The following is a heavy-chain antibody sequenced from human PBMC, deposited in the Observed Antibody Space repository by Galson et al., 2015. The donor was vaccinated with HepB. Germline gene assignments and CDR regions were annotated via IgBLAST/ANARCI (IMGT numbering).Heavy chain of an antibody. CDR3: ARKDHGTGSMDV. J-gene: IGHJ6*02. Sequence: QSGAEVKKPGESLKISCTASGYLFPSFAIGWVRQMPGKGLEWLSIIYPRDSDVKYNPSFPGKVTFSADRSTNTASLQWSSLKAADSAMYYCARKDHGTGSMDVWGQGTTFTVSS. V-gene: IGHV5-51*01. CDR1: GYLFPSFA. CDR2: IYPRDSDV. D-gene: IGHD3-10*01.